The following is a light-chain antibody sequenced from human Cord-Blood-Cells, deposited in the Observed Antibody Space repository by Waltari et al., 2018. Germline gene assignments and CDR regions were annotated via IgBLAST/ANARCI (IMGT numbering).Light chain of an antibody. CDR3: SSYTSSSIVV. CDR1: SSDVGGYNN. CDR2: AVS. Sequence: QSALTQPASVSGSPGQSITISCTGTSSDVGGYNNVPWYQQHPGKAPKLMIYAVSNRPSGFSNRFSGSKSGNTASLTISGLQAEDEADYYCSSYTSSSIVVFGGGTKLTVL. J-gene: IGLJ2*01. V-gene: IGLV2-14*01.